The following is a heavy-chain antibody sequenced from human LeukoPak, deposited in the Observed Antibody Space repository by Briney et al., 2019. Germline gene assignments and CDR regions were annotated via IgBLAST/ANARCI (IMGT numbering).Heavy chain of an antibody. CDR2: ISRSSSQI. V-gene: IGHV3-11*06. D-gene: IGHD5-12*01. CDR1: GFTFSDYY. Sequence: PGGSLRLSCAASGFTFSDYYMSWIRQAPGKGLEWVSSISRSSSQIFYRDSVKGRLTISRDNAKNSLYLQIHSLRAEDTAVYYCARDAVDLVATGAFDLWGQGTMVTVSS. J-gene: IGHJ3*01. CDR3: ARDAVDLVATGAFDL.